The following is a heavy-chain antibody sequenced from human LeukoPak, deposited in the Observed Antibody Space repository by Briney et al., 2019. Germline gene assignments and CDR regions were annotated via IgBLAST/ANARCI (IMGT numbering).Heavy chain of an antibody. V-gene: IGHV4-4*07. Sequence: KPSETLSLTCTVSGGSISSYYWSWIRQPAGKGLEWIGRIYTSGSTNYNPSLKSRVTISVDTSKNQFSLKLSSVTAADTAVYYCASHPRSYNWNDEGRPYYFDYWGQGTLVTVSS. CDR2: IYTSGST. CDR3: ASHPRSYNWNDEGRPYYFDY. D-gene: IGHD1-1*01. CDR1: GGSISSYY. J-gene: IGHJ4*02.